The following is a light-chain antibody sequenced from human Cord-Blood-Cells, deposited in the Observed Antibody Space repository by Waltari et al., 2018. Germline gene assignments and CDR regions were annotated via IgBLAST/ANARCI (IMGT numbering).Light chain of an antibody. V-gene: IGLV2-14*01. CDR3: SSYTSSSTWV. CDR1: SSDVGGYNY. J-gene: IGLJ3*02. Sequence: QSALTQPASVSGPPVQSITISCTGTSSDVGGYNYVSCYQQHPGKAPKLMIYDVSKRPSGVSNRFSGSKSGNTASLTISGLQAEDEADYYCSSYTSSSTWVFGGGTKLTVL. CDR2: DVS.